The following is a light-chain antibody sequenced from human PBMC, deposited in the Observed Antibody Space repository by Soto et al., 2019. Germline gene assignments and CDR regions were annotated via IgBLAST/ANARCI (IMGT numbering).Light chain of an antibody. CDR2: AAA. CDR1: QSSSSW. V-gene: IGKV1-6*01. CDR3: LQDYKYPRT. Sequence: IPMTQSPSTLSAFVGARVPITCRASQSSSSWLAWYQQKPGEAPKLMSYAAATLQSGVPSRVSGRGSGTDVTLTISSLQPEDFATYYCLQDYKYPRTFGQGTKVDI. J-gene: IGKJ1*01.